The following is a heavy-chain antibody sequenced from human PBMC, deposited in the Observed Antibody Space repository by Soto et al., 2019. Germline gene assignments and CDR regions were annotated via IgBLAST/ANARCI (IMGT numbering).Heavy chain of an antibody. J-gene: IGHJ4*01. Sequence: TSETLSLTCTVSGGSVSSGDYFWSWLRQPPGKGLEWIGYIYDSGSSYYNPSLKSRVTIDIATSKNSFSLKLRSVAAADTAMYSSARGEGYISGPKNFDSWGQGTLVTVSS. CDR1: GGSVSSGDYF. CDR2: IYDSGSS. V-gene: IGHV4-30-4*01. CDR3: ARGEGYISGPKNFDS. D-gene: IGHD5-12*01.